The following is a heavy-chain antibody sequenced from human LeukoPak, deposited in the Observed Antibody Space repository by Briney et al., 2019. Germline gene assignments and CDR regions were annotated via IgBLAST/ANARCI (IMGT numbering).Heavy chain of an antibody. CDR1: GGSISSYY. Sequence: SETLSLTCTVSGGSISSYYWSWIRQPPGKGLEWIGYIYYSGSTNYNPSLKSRVTISVDTSKNQFSLKLSSVTAADTAVYYCASTSGYSYGYLYFDYWGQGTLVTVSS. J-gene: IGHJ4*02. CDR2: IYYSGST. CDR3: ASTSGYSYGYLYFDY. V-gene: IGHV4-59*01. D-gene: IGHD5-18*01.